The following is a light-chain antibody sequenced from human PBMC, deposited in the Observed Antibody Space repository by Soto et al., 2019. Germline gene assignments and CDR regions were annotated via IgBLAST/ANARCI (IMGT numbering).Light chain of an antibody. CDR3: SSYAGSNYV. J-gene: IGLJ1*01. CDR1: SSDVGGYNY. V-gene: IGLV2-8*01. Sequence: QSVLTQPPSASGSPGQSVTISCTGTSSDVGGYNYVSWYQQHPGKAPKLMIYEVSKRPSGFPDRFSGSKSGNTASLTVSGLQAEDEADYYCSSYAGSNYVFGTGTKVTVL. CDR2: EVS.